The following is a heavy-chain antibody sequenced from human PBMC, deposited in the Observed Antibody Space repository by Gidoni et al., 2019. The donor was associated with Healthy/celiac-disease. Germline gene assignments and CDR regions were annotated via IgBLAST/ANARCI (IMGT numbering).Heavy chain of an antibody. D-gene: IGHD2-8*01. V-gene: IGHV3-21*01. CDR1: GFTFRSYS. CDR2: ISSTSSYI. J-gene: IGHJ4*02. Sequence: EVQLVESGGGLVKPGGSLRLSCAASGFTFRSYSLNWVRPAPGKGLAWVSSISSTSSYINYADSLKGRFTIARDNAKNSLYLQMNSLRAEDTAVYYCAVYAYDYWGQGTLVTVSS. CDR3: AVYAYDY.